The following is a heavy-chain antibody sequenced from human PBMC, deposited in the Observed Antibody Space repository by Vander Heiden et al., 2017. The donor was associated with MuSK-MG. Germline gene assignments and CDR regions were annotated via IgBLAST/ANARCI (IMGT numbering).Heavy chain of an antibody. CDR3: AKDYSGSYYYFDY. CDR2: ISSNGGNT. V-gene: IGHV3-64D*06. J-gene: IGHJ4*02. D-gene: IGHD1-26*01. Sequence: EVQLVESGGDLVQPGGSLRLYCSASGFTFSNYAIDWVRQAPGKGLEYVSVISSNGGNTYYADSVKGRFTISRDNSKNTVYLQMSSLRAEDTAVYYCAKDYSGSYYYFDYWGQGTLVTVSS. CDR1: GFTFSNYA.